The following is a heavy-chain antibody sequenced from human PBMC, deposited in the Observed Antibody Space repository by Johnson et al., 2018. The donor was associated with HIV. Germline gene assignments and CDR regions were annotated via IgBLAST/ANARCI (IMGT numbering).Heavy chain of an antibody. D-gene: IGHD3-22*01. V-gene: IGHV3-20*04. CDR3: ARDISYDSSASQGAFDI. CDR1: GFTFDDYG. Sequence: VQLVESGGGVVRPGGSLRLSCAASGFTFDDYGMSWVRQAPGKGLEWVSGINWNGGSTGYADPVKGRFTISRDNAKNSLYLQMNSLRAEDTAFYYCARDISYDSSASQGAFDIWGQGTMVTVSS. CDR2: INWNGGST. J-gene: IGHJ3*02.